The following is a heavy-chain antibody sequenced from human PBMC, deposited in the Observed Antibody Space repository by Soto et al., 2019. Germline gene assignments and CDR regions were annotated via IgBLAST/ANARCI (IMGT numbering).Heavy chain of an antibody. J-gene: IGHJ1*01. CDR2: ISGYNGNT. Sequence: ASVKVSCKASGYTFTSYGITWVRQAPGQGLEWMGWISGYNGNTNYAQKLQGRVTMTTDTSTSTAYMELRSLRSDDAAVYYCAREELAEYFKHWGQGTLVTVSS. D-gene: IGHD3-10*01. CDR3: AREELAEYFKH. CDR1: GYTFTSYG. V-gene: IGHV1-18*04.